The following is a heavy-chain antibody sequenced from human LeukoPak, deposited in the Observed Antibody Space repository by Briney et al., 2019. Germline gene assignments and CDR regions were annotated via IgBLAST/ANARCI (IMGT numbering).Heavy chain of an antibody. V-gene: IGHV4-34*01. CDR3: ARAWRGDDSDYYYGVTDY. J-gene: IGHJ4*02. CDR1: GGSFSGYY. CDR2: INHSGST. D-gene: IGHD3-22*01. Sequence: SETLSLTCAVYGGSFSGYYWSWIRQPPGKGLEWIGEINHSGSTNYNPSLKSRVTISVDTSRNQFSLKLSSVTAADTAVYYCARAWRGDDSDYYYGVTDYWGQGTLVTVSS.